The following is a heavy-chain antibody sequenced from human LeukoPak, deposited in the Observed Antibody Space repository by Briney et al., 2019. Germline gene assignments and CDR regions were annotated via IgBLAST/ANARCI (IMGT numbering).Heavy chain of an antibody. CDR3: ASASSPYYYYGMDV. Sequence: GASVKVSCKASGYTFTSYGISWVRQAPGQGLEWMGWISAYNGNTNYAQKLEGRVTMTTDTSTSTAYMELRSLRSDDTAVYYCASASSPYYYYGMDVWGQGTTFTVSS. V-gene: IGHV1-18*01. CDR2: ISAYNGNT. CDR1: GYTFTSYG. D-gene: IGHD2-2*01. J-gene: IGHJ6*02.